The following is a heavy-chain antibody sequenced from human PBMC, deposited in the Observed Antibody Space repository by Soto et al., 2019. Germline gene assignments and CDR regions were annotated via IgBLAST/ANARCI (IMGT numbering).Heavy chain of an antibody. Sequence: QVQLVQSGAEVKKPGSSVKGSCKASGGTFSSSSINWVRQAPGQGLEWMGEIIPIFGTANYAQKFQGRVTITADESTSTAYMELSSLRSEDTAVYYCARDGGRHSGGIDYWGQGTLVTVSS. CDR2: IIPIFGTA. CDR3: ARDGGRHSGGIDY. V-gene: IGHV1-69*01. CDR1: GGTFSSSS. D-gene: IGHD1-26*01. J-gene: IGHJ4*02.